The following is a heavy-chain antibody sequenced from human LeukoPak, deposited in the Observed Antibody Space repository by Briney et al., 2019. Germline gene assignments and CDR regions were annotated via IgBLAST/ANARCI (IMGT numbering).Heavy chain of an antibody. D-gene: IGHD4-23*01. Sequence: SETLSLTCTVSRYSISSGYYWGWIRQPPGQGLEWIGSIYRSGSTYYNSSLKSRVTISVDTSKNQFSLKLSSVTAADTAVYYCARGRKLAFDIWGQGTMVTVSS. V-gene: IGHV4-38-2*02. J-gene: IGHJ3*02. CDR3: ARGRKLAFDI. CDR2: IYRSGST. CDR1: RYSISSGYY.